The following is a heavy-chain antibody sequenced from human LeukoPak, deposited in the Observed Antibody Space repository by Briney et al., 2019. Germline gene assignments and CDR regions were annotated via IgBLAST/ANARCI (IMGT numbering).Heavy chain of an antibody. CDR3: ARSFYDSTGSIPY. D-gene: IGHD3-22*01. J-gene: IGHJ4*02. CDR2: ISSSSSTR. CDR1: GFTFSGYS. Sequence: GGSLRLSCAASGFTFSGYSMNWVRQAPGKGLEWVSYISSSSSTRYYADSMKGRFTISRDNAKNSLYLQMNGLRDEDTAVYYCARSFYDSTGSIPYWGQGTLVTVSS. V-gene: IGHV3-48*02.